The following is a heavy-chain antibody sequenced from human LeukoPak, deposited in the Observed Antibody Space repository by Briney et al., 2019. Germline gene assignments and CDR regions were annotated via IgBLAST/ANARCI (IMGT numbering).Heavy chain of an antibody. CDR2: MNPNSGNT. J-gene: IGHJ6*02. Sequence: GASVKVSCKASGYTFTSYDINWVRQATGQGLEWMGSMNPNSGNTGYAQNFQGRVTMTRNTSISTAYMELSSLRSEDTAVYYCLYCSGGSCFSYGMDVWGQGTTVTVSS. V-gene: IGHV1-8*01. D-gene: IGHD2-15*01. CDR1: GYTFTSYD. CDR3: LYCSGGSCFSYGMDV.